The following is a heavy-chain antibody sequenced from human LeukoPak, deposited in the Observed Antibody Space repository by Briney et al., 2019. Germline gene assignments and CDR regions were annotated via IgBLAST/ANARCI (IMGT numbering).Heavy chain of an antibody. J-gene: IGHJ4*02. CDR1: GFTFDDYA. V-gene: IGHV3-43*02. CDR3: AKVDYWSPENYLDS. CDR2: ISGDGGST. D-gene: IGHD1-1*01. Sequence: GGSLRLSCAASGFTFDDYAMHWVRQPPGKSLEWVSLISGDGGSTYYADSVKGRFTVSRDNSQNTVHLQMDNLRADDTAVYYCAKVDYWSPENYLDSWGQGTLVTVSS.